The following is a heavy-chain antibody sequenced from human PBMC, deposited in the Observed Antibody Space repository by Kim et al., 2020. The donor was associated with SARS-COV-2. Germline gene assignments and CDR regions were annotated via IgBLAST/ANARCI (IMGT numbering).Heavy chain of an antibody. CDR3: ARLSPYYYYGMDV. Sequence: YSPTVQGHVTISADKSISTAYLQWSSLKASDTAMYYCARLSPYYYYGMDVWGQGTTVTVSS. J-gene: IGHJ6*02. V-gene: IGHV5-10-1*01.